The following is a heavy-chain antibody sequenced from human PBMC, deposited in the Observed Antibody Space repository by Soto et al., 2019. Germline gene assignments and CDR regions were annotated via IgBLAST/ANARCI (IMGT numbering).Heavy chain of an antibody. V-gene: IGHV3-11*06. CDR2: ISSSSSYT. J-gene: IGHJ4*02. CDR1: GFTFSDYY. CDR3: ARSPQATPWPYYFDY. Sequence: LRLSCAASGFTFSDYYMSWIRQAPGKGLEWVSYISSSSSYTNYADSVKGRFTISRDNAKNSLYLQMNSLRAEDTAVYYCARSPQATPWPYYFDYWGQGTLVTVSS.